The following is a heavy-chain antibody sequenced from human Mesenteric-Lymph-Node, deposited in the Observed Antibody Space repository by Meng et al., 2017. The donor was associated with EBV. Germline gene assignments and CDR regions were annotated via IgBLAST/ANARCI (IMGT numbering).Heavy chain of an antibody. D-gene: IGHD2-8*02. CDR1: GFSLHARGVA. V-gene: IGHV2-5*02. J-gene: IGHJ4*02. CDR2: IYWDDDK. Sequence: HITLEESGPALVKPTQTLTLTCTFSGFSLHARGVAVAWIRQPPGKALEWLALIYWDDDKRYSPSLASRLTITKDTSTNQVVLTMTNMDPVDTATYYCAHSLVASASPDPYYFDYWGQGTLVTVSS. CDR3: AHSLVASASPDPYYFDY.